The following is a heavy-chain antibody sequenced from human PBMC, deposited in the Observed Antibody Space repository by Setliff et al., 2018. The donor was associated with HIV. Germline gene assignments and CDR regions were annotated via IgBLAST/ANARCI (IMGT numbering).Heavy chain of an antibody. V-gene: IGHV1-8*02. D-gene: IGHD5-12*01. CDR2: MTPYSGNT. CDR3: ARDAPEPSYGGSQVY. J-gene: IGHJ4*02. CDR1: GDTFTSYD. Sequence: GASVKVSCKTSGDTFTSYDINWVRQAAGHGLEWMGWMTPYSGNTGYAQKFQGRVSMTRNTSISTAYMELSSLRSEDTAVYYCARDAPEPSYGGSQVYWGQGTLVTVSS.